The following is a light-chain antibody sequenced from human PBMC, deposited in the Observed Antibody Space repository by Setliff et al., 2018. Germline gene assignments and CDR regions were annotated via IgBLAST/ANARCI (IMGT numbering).Light chain of an antibody. CDR3: CSYAGSSTVV. CDR1: SSDVGSYNL. CDR2: EVS. Sequence: ALTQPASVSGSPGQSITISCTGTSSDVGSYNLVSWYQQHPGKAPKLMIYEVSKRPSGVSNRFSGSKSGNTASLTISGLQAEDEADYYCCSYAGSSTVVFGGGTKVTVL. V-gene: IGLV2-23*02. J-gene: IGLJ2*01.